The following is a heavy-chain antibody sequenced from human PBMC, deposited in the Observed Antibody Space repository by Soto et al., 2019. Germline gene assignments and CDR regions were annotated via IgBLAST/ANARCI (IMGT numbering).Heavy chain of an antibody. CDR2: ISAYNGDT. Sequence: ASVKVSCKASGYTFTIYSITWVRQAPGQGLEWMGWISAYNGDTHYAQKFQGRVTMTTDTSTSTAYMDLRSLRSDDTAVYYCARDTGYLDYWGQGTLVTVSS. D-gene: IGHD2-8*02. CDR1: GYTFTIYS. V-gene: IGHV1-18*01. J-gene: IGHJ4*02. CDR3: ARDTGYLDY.